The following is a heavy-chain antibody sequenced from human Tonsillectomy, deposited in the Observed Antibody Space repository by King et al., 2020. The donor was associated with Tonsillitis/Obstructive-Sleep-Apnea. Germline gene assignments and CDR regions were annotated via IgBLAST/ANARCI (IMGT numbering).Heavy chain of an antibody. Sequence: VQLVESGGGLVQPGGSLRLSCAASGFTFSSYEMNWVRQAPGKGLEWVSYISSSGSTIYYADSVKGRFTISRDNAKNSLYLQMNSLRAEDTAVYYCARRYQLPPNYYYYYGMDVWGQGTTVTVSS. CDR3: ARRYQLPPNYYYYYGMDV. V-gene: IGHV3-48*03. D-gene: IGHD2-2*01. J-gene: IGHJ6*02. CDR2: ISSSGSTI. CDR1: GFTFSSYE.